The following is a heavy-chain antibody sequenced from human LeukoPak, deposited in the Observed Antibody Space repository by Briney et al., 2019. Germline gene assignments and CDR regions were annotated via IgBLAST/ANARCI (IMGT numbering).Heavy chain of an antibody. D-gene: IGHD2/OR15-2a*01. CDR2: IWYDGTNK. J-gene: IGHJ4*02. CDR1: GFTFSSYG. Sequence: HPGTSLRLSCAASGFTFSSYGMHWVRQAPGKGLEWVAVIWYDGTNKYYADSVKGRFTISSDNSKNTLYLQMNSLKAEDTAVYYCAKDYPFPAHWGQGILVIVSS. V-gene: IGHV3-33*06. CDR3: AKDYPFPAH.